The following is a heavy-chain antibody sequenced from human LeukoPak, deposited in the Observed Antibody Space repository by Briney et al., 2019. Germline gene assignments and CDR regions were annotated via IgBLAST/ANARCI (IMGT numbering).Heavy chain of an antibody. CDR1: GFTFSSYG. CDR3: ATGRVDYGDYGVVKH. CDR2: ISYDGSNK. D-gene: IGHD4-17*01. J-gene: IGHJ1*01. Sequence: GGSLRLSCAASGFTFSSYGMHWVRQAPGKGLEWVAVISYDGSNKYYVDSVKGRFTISRDNSKNSLYLQMESLTIEDTAVYYCATGRVDYGDYGVVKHWGQGTLVTVSS. V-gene: IGHV3-30*03.